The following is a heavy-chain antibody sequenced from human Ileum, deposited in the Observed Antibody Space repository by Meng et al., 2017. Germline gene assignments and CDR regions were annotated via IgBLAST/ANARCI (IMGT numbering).Heavy chain of an antibody. CDR2: ICYSGNT. CDR1: GGSISSSSHC. D-gene: IGHD7-27*01. J-gene: IGHJ4*02. CDR3: ARRTGEVDLLDY. V-gene: IGHV4-39*01. Sequence: QLQLQKSGPGLVKPSETLSLLCTVSGGSISSSSHCCDWIRQPPGKGLEWIGSICYSGNTYYNPSLKSRVSMSVDTSKKQISLKLNSVTAADTAVYYCARRTGEVDLLDYWGQGTLVTVSS.